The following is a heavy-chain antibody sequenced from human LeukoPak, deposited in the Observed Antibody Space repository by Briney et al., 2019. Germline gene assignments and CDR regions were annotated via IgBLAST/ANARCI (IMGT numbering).Heavy chain of an antibody. CDR1: GYTFTDHN. V-gene: IGHV1-69*05. Sequence: SVKVSCKASGYTFTDHNIHWVRQAPGQGLEWMGGIIPIFGTANYAQKFQGRVTITTDESTSTPYMELSSLRSEDTAVYYCARVRVVPAAYDAFDIWGQGTMVTVSS. CDR2: IIPIFGTA. J-gene: IGHJ3*02. CDR3: ARVRVVPAAYDAFDI. D-gene: IGHD2-2*01.